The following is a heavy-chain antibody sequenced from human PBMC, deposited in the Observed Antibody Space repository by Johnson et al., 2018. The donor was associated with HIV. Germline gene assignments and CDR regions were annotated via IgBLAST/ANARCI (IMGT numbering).Heavy chain of an antibody. Sequence: QVLLVESGGGVVQPGRSLRLSCAASGFTFSSYAMHWVRQAPGKGLEWVAVISYDGSNKYYADSVKGRFTISRDNSKNSLYLQMNSLRAEDTAVYYCAREQYGGNSNAGDGFDIWGQGTMVTVSS. CDR1: GFTFSSYA. CDR2: ISYDGSNK. D-gene: IGHD4-23*01. V-gene: IGHV3-30*04. J-gene: IGHJ3*02. CDR3: AREQYGGNSNAGDGFDI.